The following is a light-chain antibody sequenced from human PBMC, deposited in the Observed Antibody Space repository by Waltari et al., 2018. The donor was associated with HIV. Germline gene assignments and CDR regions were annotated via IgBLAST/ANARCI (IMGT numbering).Light chain of an antibody. CDR3: QQRSNWPLT. Sequence: EIVLTHSSATLSLSPGDRATLSCRASQSVSSYLACYQQKPGQAPRLLIYDASYRATGSPASFRGSGSGTDCTLTISCLEAEDFAVYYCQQRSNWPLTFGGGTKGEIK. CDR2: DAS. V-gene: IGKV3-11*01. CDR1: QSVSSY. J-gene: IGKJ4*01.